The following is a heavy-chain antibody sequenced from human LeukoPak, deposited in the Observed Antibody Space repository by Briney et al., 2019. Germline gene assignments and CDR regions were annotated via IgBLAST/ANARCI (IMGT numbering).Heavy chain of an antibody. Sequence: PSETLSLTCTVSGGSISSSSYYWGWIRQPPGKGLEWIGSIYYSGCSYYNPSLKSRVTISVDTSKNQFSLKLSSVTAADTAVYYCARHVATAMVFDYWGQGTLVTVSS. CDR2: IYYSGCS. CDR1: GGSISSSSYY. CDR3: ARHVATAMVFDY. D-gene: IGHD5-18*01. J-gene: IGHJ4*02. V-gene: IGHV4-39*01.